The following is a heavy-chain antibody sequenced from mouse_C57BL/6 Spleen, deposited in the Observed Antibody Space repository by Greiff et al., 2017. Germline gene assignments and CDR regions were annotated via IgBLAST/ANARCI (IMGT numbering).Heavy chain of an antibody. J-gene: IGHJ4*01. CDR3: ARQNVEYAMDY. CDR1: GFTFSSYG. CDR2: ISSGGSYT. Sequence: EVKLMESGGDLVKPGGSLKLSCAASGFTFSSYGMSWVRQTPDKRLEWVATISSGGSYTYYPDSVKGRFTISRDNAKNTLYLQMSSLKSDDTAMYYCARQNVEYAMDYWGQGTSVTVSS. V-gene: IGHV5-6*01.